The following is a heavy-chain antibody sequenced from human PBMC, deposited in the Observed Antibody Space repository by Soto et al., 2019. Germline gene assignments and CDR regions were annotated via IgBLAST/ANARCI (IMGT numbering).Heavy chain of an antibody. D-gene: IGHD3-3*01. CDR2: KPYDGETK. CDR3: AKRDKGVFGVVMSPALDPFDV. CDR1: GVTFRTYG. J-gene: IGHJ3*01. Sequence: QVHLVESGGGVVQPGRSLRLSCVVSGVTFRTYGIHWVRQAPGKGLEWVAVKPYDGETKFYADSVKGRFTISKDTSKNTVFLQMNSLATEDTALYFCAKRDKGVFGVVMSPALDPFDVWGQGTLVAVSS. V-gene: IGHV3-30*18.